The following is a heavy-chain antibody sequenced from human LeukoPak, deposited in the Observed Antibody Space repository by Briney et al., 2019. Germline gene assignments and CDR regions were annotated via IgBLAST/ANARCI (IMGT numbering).Heavy chain of an antibody. D-gene: IGHD6-25*01. V-gene: IGHV1-18*04. CDR2: ISNHNGKT. Sequence: ASVKVSCKTSGFTFSAYGIAWVRQAPGHGPEWMGLISNHNGKTNYAQKFQDRITVTTETSTGTVSMELRSLKPDDTAIYYCTRGVALATAYYFDSWGRGTQVTVAS. CDR3: TRGVALATAYYFDS. J-gene: IGHJ4*02. CDR1: GFTFSAYG.